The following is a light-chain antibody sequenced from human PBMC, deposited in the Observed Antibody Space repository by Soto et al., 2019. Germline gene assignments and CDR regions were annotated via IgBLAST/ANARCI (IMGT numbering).Light chain of an antibody. CDR1: SSDVGAYKY. CDR2: EVS. CDR3: TSYVGSNIWV. J-gene: IGLJ3*02. Sequence: QSVLIQPPSASGSPGQSVTISCTGTSSDVGAYKYVSWYQQYPGKAPKLMIYEVSKRPSGVPDRFSGSKSGNTASLTVSGLQAEDEADYYCTSYVGSNIWVFGGGTKLTVL. V-gene: IGLV2-8*01.